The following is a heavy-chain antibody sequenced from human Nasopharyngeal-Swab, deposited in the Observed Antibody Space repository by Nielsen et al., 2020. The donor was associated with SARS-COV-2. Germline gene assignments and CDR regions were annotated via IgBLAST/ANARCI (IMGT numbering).Heavy chain of an antibody. CDR1: GFTFSSYA. Sequence: GESLKISCAASGFTFSSYAMSWVRQAPGKGLEWVSAITGSGSTTYYADSVKGRFSVSRDNSRNTLYLQMNSLRAEDTALYYCAKLPTSNYYFDYWGQGTLVTVSS. V-gene: IGHV3-23*01. CDR2: ITGSGSTT. CDR3: AKLPTSNYYFDY. J-gene: IGHJ4*02. D-gene: IGHD1-1*01.